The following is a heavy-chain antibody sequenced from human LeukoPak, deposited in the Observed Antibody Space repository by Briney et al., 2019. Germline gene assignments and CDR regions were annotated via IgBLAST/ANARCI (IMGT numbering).Heavy chain of an antibody. J-gene: IGHJ4*02. CDR2: IGPTGSDR. Sequence: GGSLRLSCTAPGLTFSTSGFNWVRQAPGKGLEWVASIGPTGSDRYHADSIKGRFTISRDNANNFLYLQMNSLRAEDTAVYYCATETNGRHYDYWGQGTLLTVSS. CDR3: ATETNGRHYDY. V-gene: IGHV3-21*06. CDR1: GLTFSTSG. D-gene: IGHD1-14*01.